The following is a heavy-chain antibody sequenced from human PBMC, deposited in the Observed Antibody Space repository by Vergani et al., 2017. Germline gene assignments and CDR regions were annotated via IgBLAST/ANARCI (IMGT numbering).Heavy chain of an antibody. CDR1: GGSISSSSYY. CDR2: IYYSGST. V-gene: IGHV4-39*01. CDR3: AIDMITFGGVIGSDAFDI. D-gene: IGHD3-16*02. J-gene: IGHJ3*02. Sequence: QLQLQESGPGLVKPSETLSLTCTVSGGSISSSSYYWGWIRQPPGKGLEWIGSIYYSGSTYYNPSLKSRVTISVDTSKNQFSLKLSSVTAADTAVYYCAIDMITFGGVIGSDAFDIWGQGTMVTVSS.